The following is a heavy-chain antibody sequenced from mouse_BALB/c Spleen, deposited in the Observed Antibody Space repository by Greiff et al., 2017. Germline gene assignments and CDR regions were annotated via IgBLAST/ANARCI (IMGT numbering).Heavy chain of an antibody. CDR3: ARSGRYDYFDY. V-gene: IGHV5-17*02. J-gene: IGHJ2*01. CDR2: ISSGSSTI. Sequence: EVQLVESGGGLVQPGGSRKLSCAASGFTFSSFGMHWVRQDPEKGLEWVAYISSGSSTIYYADTVKGRFTISRDNPKNTLFLQMTSLRSEDTAMYYCARSGRYDYFDYWGQGTTLTVSS. D-gene: IGHD2-14*01. CDR1: GFTFSSFG.